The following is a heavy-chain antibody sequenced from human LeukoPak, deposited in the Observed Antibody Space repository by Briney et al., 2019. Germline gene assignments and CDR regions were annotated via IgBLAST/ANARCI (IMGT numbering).Heavy chain of an antibody. CDR2: INSDGSST. CDR3: ARDQEYSSSYPDY. V-gene: IGHV3-74*01. CDR1: GFTFSSYA. Sequence: GGSLRLSCAASGFTFSSYAMSWVRQAPGKGLVWVSRINSDGSSTSYADSVKGRFTISRDNAKNTLYLQMNSLRAEDTAVYYCARDQEYSSSYPDYWGQGTLVTVSS. D-gene: IGHD6-6*01. J-gene: IGHJ4*02.